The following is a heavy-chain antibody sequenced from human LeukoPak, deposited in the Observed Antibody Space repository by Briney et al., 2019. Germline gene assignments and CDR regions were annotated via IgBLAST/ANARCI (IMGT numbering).Heavy chain of an antibody. CDR3: ARVELLMVYALSGY. CDR1: GYTFTGYY. Sequence: GASVKVSCKASGYTFTGYYMHWVRQAPGQGLEWMGWINPNSGGTNYAQKFQGRVTMTRDTSIRTAYMELSRLRSDDTAVYYCARVELLMVYALSGYWGQGTLVTVSS. J-gene: IGHJ4*02. CDR2: INPNSGGT. V-gene: IGHV1-2*02. D-gene: IGHD2-8*01.